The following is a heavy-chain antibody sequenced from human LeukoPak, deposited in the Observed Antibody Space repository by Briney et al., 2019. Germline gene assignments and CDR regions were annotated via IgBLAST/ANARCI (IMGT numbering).Heavy chain of an antibody. V-gene: IGHV1-2*02. Sequence: GASVRVSCKASGYTFTGYYMQWVPPAPGQGLEWMGWINPNSGGTHYAQKFRGRVTMTRDTSISTAYMELSRLRSDDTAVYYCARDVVVPAAIGIVASTCDYWGEGTLDTVSS. CDR3: ARDVVVPAAIGIVASTCDY. CDR2: INPNSGGT. J-gene: IGHJ4*02. D-gene: IGHD2-2*02. CDR1: GYTFTGYY.